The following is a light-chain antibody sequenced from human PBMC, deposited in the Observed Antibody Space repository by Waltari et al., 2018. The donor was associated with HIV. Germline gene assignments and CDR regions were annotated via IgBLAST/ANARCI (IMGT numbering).Light chain of an antibody. J-gene: IGLJ3*02. V-gene: IGLV2-11*01. CDR2: DVN. CDR1: ISDGGYYNY. Sequence: SALTQPRSVSGSPGQSVTISCTGTISDGGYYNYASWYQQHPAKAPNLMIFDVNKRPSGVPDRFSGSKSGNTASLTISGLQAEDEADYYCCSYADDYTWVFGGGTKLTVL. CDR3: CSYADDYTWV.